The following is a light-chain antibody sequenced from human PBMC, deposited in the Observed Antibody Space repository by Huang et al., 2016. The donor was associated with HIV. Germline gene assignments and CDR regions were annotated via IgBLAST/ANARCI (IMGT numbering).Light chain of an antibody. CDR3: QQRISWPPSYT. CDR2: ATS. J-gene: IGKJ2*01. CDR1: QRVSSY. Sequence: EIVLKQSPATLSLSPGDRATLSCRASQRVSSYFAWYQQKPGQAPRLLIYATSNSATGVPARFSGSGSGTDFTLTISSLEPEDCANYYCQQRISWPPSYTFGQGTKVEI. V-gene: IGKV3-11*01.